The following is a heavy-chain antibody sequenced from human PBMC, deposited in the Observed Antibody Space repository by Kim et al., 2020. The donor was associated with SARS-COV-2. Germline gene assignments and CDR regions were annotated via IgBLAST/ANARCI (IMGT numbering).Heavy chain of an antibody. D-gene: IGHD2-21*02. J-gene: IGHJ4*02. Sequence: NPSLKSRVTISVDTSKNQFSLKLSSVTAADTAVYYCARVTNGGDLTPFDYWGQGTLVTVSS. V-gene: IGHV4-30-2*05. CDR3: ARVTNGGDLTPFDY.